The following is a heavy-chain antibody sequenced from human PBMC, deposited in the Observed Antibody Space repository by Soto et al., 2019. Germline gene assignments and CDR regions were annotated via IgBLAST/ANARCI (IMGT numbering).Heavy chain of an antibody. CDR3: ASKSYCGGMDV. Sequence: SETLSLTCAVSGGSISSGGYSWSWIRQPPGKGLEWIGYIYHSGSTYYNPSLKSRVTISVDRSKNQFSLKLSSVTAADTAVYYCASKSYCGGMDVWGQGTTVTVSS. CDR2: IYHSGST. D-gene: IGHD3-10*01. V-gene: IGHV4-30-2*01. J-gene: IGHJ6*02. CDR1: GGSISSGGYS.